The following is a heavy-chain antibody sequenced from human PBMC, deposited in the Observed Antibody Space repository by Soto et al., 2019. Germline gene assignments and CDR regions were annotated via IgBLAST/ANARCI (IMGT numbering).Heavy chain of an antibody. CDR1: GGTFSSYA. CDR3: ARDEPAGYDFYYYYGMDV. Sequence: QVQLVQSGAEVKKPGSSVKVSCKASGGTFSSYAISWVRQAPGQGLEWMGGIIPIFGTANYAQKFQGRVTITAEKSTSTAYMELSSLRSEDTAVYYCARDEPAGYDFYYYYGMDVWGQGTTVTVSS. J-gene: IGHJ6*02. CDR2: IIPIFGTA. D-gene: IGHD5-12*01. V-gene: IGHV1-69*06.